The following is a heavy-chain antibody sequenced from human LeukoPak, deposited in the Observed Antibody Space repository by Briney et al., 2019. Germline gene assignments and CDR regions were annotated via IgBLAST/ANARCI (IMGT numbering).Heavy chain of an antibody. CDR2: IYSGGST. V-gene: IGHV3-53*01. Sequence: GGSLRLSCAASGFTVSSNYMSWVRQAPGKGLEWVSVIYSGGSTYYADSVKGRFTISRDNSKNTLYLQMNSLRAEDTAVYYCARAELDYYGSGSPFDYWGQGTLVTVSS. CDR3: ARAELDYYGSGSPFDY. J-gene: IGHJ4*02. D-gene: IGHD3-10*01. CDR1: GFTVSSNY.